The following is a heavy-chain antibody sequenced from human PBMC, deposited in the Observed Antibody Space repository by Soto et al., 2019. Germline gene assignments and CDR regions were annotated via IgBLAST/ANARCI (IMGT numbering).Heavy chain of an antibody. D-gene: IGHD2-15*01. J-gene: IGHJ5*02. Sequence: SSETLSLTCAVYDESFSGYYWSWIRQLPGKGLEWIGEINHSGSTNYNPSLKSRVTISVDTSKNQFSLKLSSVTAADTAVYYCARDMSRVVVAATLGAWFDPWGQGTLVTVSS. CDR3: ARDMSRVVVAATLGAWFDP. V-gene: IGHV4-34*01. CDR2: INHSGST. CDR1: DESFSGYY.